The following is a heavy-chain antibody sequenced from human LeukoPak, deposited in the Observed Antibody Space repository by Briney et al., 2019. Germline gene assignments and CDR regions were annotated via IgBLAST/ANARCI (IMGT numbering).Heavy chain of an antibody. CDR2: IYYSGST. V-gene: IGHV4-59*01. J-gene: IGHJ5*02. CDR1: GGYISSYY. Sequence: SETLSLTCTVSGGYISSYYWSWIRQPPGKGLEWVGYIYYSGSTNYNPSLKSRVTISVDTSKNQFSLKLSSVTAADTAVYYCARVPPHYDFWSAQGYWFDPWGQGTLVTVSS. D-gene: IGHD3-3*01. CDR3: ARVPPHYDFWSAQGYWFDP.